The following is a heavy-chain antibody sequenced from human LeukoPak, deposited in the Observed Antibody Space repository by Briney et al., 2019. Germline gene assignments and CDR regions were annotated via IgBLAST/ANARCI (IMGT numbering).Heavy chain of an antibody. CDR2: INHSGST. D-gene: IGHD2-2*01. CDR1: GGSFSGYY. J-gene: IGHJ4*02. Sequence: SETLSLTCAVYGGSFSGYYWSWIRQPPGKGLEWIGEINHSGSTNYNPSLKSRVTISVDTSKNQFSLKLSSVTAADTAVYYCARGGLDIVVVPAALLSFDYWGQGTLVTVSS. CDR3: ARGGLDIVVVPAALLSFDY. V-gene: IGHV4-34*01.